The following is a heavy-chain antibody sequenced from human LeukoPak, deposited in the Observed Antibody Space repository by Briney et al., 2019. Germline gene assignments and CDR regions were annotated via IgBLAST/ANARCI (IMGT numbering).Heavy chain of an antibody. V-gene: IGHV1-18*01. CDR2: ISAYNGNT. CDR1: GYTFTSYG. CDR3: ARGQIRSSTKGLRRYYGMDV. D-gene: IGHD2-2*01. Sequence: ASVKVSCKASGYTFTSYGISWVRQAPGQGLEWMGWISAYNGNTNYAQKLQGRVTMTTDTSTSTAYMELRSLRSDDTAVYYCARGQIRSSTKGLRRYYGMDVWGQGTTVTVSS. J-gene: IGHJ6*02.